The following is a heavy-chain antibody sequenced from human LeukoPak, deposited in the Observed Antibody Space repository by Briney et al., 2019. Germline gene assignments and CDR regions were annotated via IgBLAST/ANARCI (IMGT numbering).Heavy chain of an antibody. V-gene: IGHV3-30*18. Sequence: GRSLRLSCAASGFTFNNYVMHWVRQAPGKGLEWVAVISFDGSKKYSVDSVKGRFTISRDNSKNTLYLQMNSLRAEDTAVYYCAKSLTAAGLFDYWGQGTLVTVSS. J-gene: IGHJ4*02. CDR1: GFTFNNYV. CDR2: ISFDGSKK. CDR3: AKSLTAAGLFDY. D-gene: IGHD6-13*01.